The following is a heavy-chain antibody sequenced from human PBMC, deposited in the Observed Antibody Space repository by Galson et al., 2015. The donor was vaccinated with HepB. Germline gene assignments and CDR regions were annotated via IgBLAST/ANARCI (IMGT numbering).Heavy chain of an antibody. D-gene: IGHD3-10*01. J-gene: IGHJ4*02. CDR3: ARLYGSGRGYFDY. CDR1: GFTFSSYA. V-gene: IGHV3-23*01. Sequence: SLRLSCAASGFTFSSYAMSWVRLAPGKGLEWVSAISGSGGSTYYADSVKGRFTISRDNSKNTLYLQMNSLRAEDTAVYYCARLYGSGRGYFDYWGQGTLVTVSS. CDR2: ISGSGGST.